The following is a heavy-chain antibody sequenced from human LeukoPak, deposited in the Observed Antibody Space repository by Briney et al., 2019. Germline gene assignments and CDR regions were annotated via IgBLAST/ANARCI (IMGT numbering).Heavy chain of an antibody. CDR3: ARDRYSRGYFDL. D-gene: IGHD2-15*01. CDR2: IGTAGDT. CDR1: GFAFEDYP. Sequence: GGSLRLSCAASGFAFEDYPMHWVRQAPGKGLEWVSAIGTAGDTYYPGSVKGRFTISRENAKNSLYLQMNSLRAGDTAVYYCARDRYSRGYFDLWGRGTLVTVSS. J-gene: IGHJ2*01. V-gene: IGHV3-13*01.